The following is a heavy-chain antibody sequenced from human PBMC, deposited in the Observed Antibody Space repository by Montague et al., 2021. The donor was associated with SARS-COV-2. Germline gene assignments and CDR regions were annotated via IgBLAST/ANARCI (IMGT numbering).Heavy chain of an antibody. J-gene: IGHJ4*02. Sequence: SETLSLTCSVSGGSITRSDYYWAWIRQAPGKGLDWIATVHSSGTTYSKTSLKSRAIISIDTSKNQFSLTLKSVTAADTSVYFCARQAWRKDFDFWGQGKQVTVSA. CDR2: VHSSGTT. V-gene: IGHV4-39*01. D-gene: IGHD1-14*01. CDR3: ARQAWRKDFDF. CDR1: GGSITRSDYY.